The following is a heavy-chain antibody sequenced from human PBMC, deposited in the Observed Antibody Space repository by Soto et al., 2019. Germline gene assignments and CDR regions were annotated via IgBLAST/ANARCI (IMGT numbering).Heavy chain of an antibody. CDR3: ARRLGELSTDNWFDP. Sequence: SETLSLTCTVSGGSISSYYWSWIRQPPGKGLEWIGYIYYSGSTNYNPSLKSRVTISVDTSKNQFSLKLSSVTAADTAVYYCARRLGELSTDNWFDPWGQGTLVTVSS. CDR2: IYYSGST. D-gene: IGHD3-16*02. V-gene: IGHV4-59*08. CDR1: GGSISSYY. J-gene: IGHJ5*02.